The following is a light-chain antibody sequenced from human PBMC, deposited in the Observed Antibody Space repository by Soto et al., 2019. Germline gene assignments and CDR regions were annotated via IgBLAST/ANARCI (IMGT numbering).Light chain of an antibody. J-gene: IGLJ2*01. Sequence: QSVLTQPPSVSAAPGQKVTISCSGSSSDIGNAYVSWYQQFPGTAPKLLIYDNYKRPSGIPDRFSGSKSGTSATLGITGLQTGDEADYYGGTWDSSRSAGVLFGGGTKLTVL. CDR2: DNY. CDR3: GTWDSSRSAGVL. V-gene: IGLV1-51*01. CDR1: SSDIGNAY.